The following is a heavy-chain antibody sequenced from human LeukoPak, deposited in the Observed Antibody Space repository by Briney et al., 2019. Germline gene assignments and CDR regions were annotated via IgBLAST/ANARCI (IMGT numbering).Heavy chain of an antibody. CDR3: ARATVTRWFDP. V-gene: IGHV3-33*01. D-gene: IGHD4-17*01. CDR1: GFAFSSFG. J-gene: IGHJ5*02. Sequence: GRSLRLSCAASGFAFSSFGMHWVRQAPGKGLEWAAVIWYDGTNKYYADSVKGRFTISRDNSKNTLYLQMNSLRAEDTAVYYCARATVTRWFDPWGQGTLVTVSS. CDR2: IWYDGTNK.